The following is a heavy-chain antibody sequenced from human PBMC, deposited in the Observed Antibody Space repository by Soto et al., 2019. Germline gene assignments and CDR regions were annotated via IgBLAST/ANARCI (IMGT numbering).Heavy chain of an antibody. CDR3: TKSRRSVLMVYGFGGMDV. CDR1: GFSVSDYA. CDR2: ISGSGDGT. Sequence: PGGSLRLSCAASGFSVSDYAMSWVRQAPGKXLEWVSSISGSGDGTYYGDSVKGRFTLSRDTSQKTLYLQMNNLRGEDTAVYFCTKSRRSVLMVYGFGGMDVWGRGPTVTVSS. J-gene: IGHJ6*02. V-gene: IGHV3-23*01. D-gene: IGHD2-8*01.